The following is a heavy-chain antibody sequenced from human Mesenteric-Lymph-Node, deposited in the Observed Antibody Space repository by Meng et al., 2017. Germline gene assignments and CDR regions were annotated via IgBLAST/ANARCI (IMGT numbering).Heavy chain of an antibody. CDR2: IWYDGSNK. D-gene: IGHD3-10*01. CDR1: GFTFSSYG. J-gene: IGHJ4*02. Sequence: LTCAASGFTFSSYGMHWVRQAPGKGLEWVAVIWYDGSNKYNADSVKGRFTIPRDNSKNTLYLQMNSLRAEDTAVYYCARDGVAHGSGSYYNVMSGGISPEYYFDYWGQGTLVTVSS. V-gene: IGHV3-33*08. CDR3: ARDGVAHGSGSYYNVMSGGISPEYYFDY.